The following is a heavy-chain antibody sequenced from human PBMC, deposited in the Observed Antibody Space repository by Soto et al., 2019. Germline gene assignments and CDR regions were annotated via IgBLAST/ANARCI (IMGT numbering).Heavy chain of an antibody. J-gene: IGHJ6*02. CDR3: ARETYGDYVRIFGYYYGMDV. CDR2: ISAYNGNT. D-gene: IGHD4-17*01. V-gene: IGHV1-18*01. Sequence: ASVNVSCKASGYTFTSYGISWVRQAPGQGLEWMGWISAYNGNTNYAQKLQGRVTMTTDTSTSTAYMELRSLRSDDTAVYYCARETYGDYVRIFGYYYGMDVWGQGTTVTVSS. CDR1: GYTFTSYG.